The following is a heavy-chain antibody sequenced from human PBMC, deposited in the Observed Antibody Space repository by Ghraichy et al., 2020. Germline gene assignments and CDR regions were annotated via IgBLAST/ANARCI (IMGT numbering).Heavy chain of an antibody. V-gene: IGHV4-31*03. CDR2: IYYSGST. D-gene: IGHD5-24*01. CDR1: GGSISSGGYY. CDR3: AREGLATREFDY. Sequence: SLNISCTVSGGSISSGGYYWSWIRQHPGKGLEWIGYIYYSGSTYYNPSLKSRVTISVDTSKNQFSLKLSSVTAADTAVYYCAREGLATREFDYWGQGTLVTVSS. J-gene: IGHJ4*02.